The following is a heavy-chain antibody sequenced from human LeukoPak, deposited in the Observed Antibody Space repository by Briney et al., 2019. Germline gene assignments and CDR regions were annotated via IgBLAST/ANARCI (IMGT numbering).Heavy chain of an antibody. J-gene: IGHJ4*02. D-gene: IGHD3-22*01. CDR2: MNPNSGNT. CDR1: GYTFTSYD. CDR3: ARSYYDSSGYYPSSGPLNFDY. Sequence: GASVKVSCKASGYTFTSYDINWVRQATGQGLEWMGWMNPNSGNTGYAQKFQGRVTMTRNTSISTAYMELGSLRSEDTAVYYCARSYYDSSGYYPSSGPLNFDYWGQGTLVTVSS. V-gene: IGHV1-8*01.